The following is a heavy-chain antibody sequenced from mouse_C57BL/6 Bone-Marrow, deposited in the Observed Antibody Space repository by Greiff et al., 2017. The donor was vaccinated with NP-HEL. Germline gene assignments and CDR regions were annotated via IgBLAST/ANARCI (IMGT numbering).Heavy chain of an antibody. D-gene: IGHD2-13*01. CDR2: IRNKANNHAT. CDR1: GFTFSDAW. J-gene: IGHJ4*01. CDR3: THWDYRRGYAMDY. Sequence: EVQLVESGGGLVQPGGSMKLSCAASGFTFSDAWMDWVRQSPEKGLEWVAEIRNKANNHATYYAESVKGRFTISRDDSKSSVYLQMNSLRAEDTGIYYCTHWDYRRGYAMDYWGQGTSVTVSS. V-gene: IGHV6-6*01.